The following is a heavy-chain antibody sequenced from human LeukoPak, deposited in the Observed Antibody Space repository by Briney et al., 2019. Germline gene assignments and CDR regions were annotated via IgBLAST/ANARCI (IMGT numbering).Heavy chain of an antibody. CDR2: ISDNGDTT. CDR1: GFTFSTYA. Sequence: PGGSLRLSCAASGFTFSTYAMHWVRQAPGKGLEYVSAISDNGDTTYSANSVKGRFTISRDNSKNTLYLQMGSLGVEDMAVYYCRRNLPPALYYFDYWGQGTLVTVSS. J-gene: IGHJ4*02. CDR3: RRNLPPALYYFDY. V-gene: IGHV3-64*01.